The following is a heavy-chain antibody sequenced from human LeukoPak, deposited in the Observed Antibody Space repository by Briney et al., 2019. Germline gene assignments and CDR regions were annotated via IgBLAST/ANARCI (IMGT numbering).Heavy chain of an antibody. V-gene: IGHV4-59*01. D-gene: IGHD3-10*01. CDR3: ARDGSASNYFDY. Sequence: PSETLSLTCTVSGGSISTYYWSWIRQPPGKGLEWIGYIYYSGSTNYNPSLKSRVTISIDTSKSQFSLKVNSVTAADTAVYYCARDGSASNYFDYWGQGTLVTVSS. CDR1: GGSISTYY. J-gene: IGHJ4*02. CDR2: IYYSGST.